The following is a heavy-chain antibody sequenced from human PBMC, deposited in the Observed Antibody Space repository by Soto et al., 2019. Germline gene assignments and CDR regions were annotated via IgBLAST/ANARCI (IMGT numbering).Heavy chain of an antibody. V-gene: IGHV4-59*01. CDR2: IYYSGST. CDR3: ARGANYDILTGYYPSFDY. Sequence: SETLSLTCTVSGGSISSYYWSWIRQPPGKGLEWIGYIYYSGSTNYNPSLKSRVTISVDTSKNQFSLKLSSVTAADTAVYYCARGANYDILTGYYPSFDYWGQGTLVTVS. D-gene: IGHD3-9*01. J-gene: IGHJ4*02. CDR1: GGSISSYY.